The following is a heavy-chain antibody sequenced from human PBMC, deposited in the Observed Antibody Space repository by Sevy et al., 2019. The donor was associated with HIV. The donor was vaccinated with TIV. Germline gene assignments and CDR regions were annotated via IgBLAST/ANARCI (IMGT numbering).Heavy chain of an antibody. V-gene: IGHV3-15*01. CDR2: IKSKTDGGTT. D-gene: IGHD3-3*01. CDR1: GFTFSDAW. Sequence: GGSLRLSCAASGFTFSDAWMTWVRQAPGKGLEWVGHIKSKTDGGTTDYAAPVKGRFTISRDDSKNTLYLQMNSLKTEDTAVYYCTAIDFGVVIRYFDFWGQGALVTVSS. CDR3: TAIDFGVVIRYFDF. J-gene: IGHJ4*02.